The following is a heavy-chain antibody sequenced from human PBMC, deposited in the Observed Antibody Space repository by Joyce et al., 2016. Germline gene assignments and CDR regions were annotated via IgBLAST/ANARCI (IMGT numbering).Heavy chain of an antibody. V-gene: IGHV2-5*02. D-gene: IGHD5-12*01. Sequence: QITLKESGPTLVKPTQTLTLTCAFSGFSLSTRGVGVGWIRQPPGKALAWIALIYWDDDKRYSPSLKSRLTITKDTSRNQVVLTMTNMDPVDTATYYCAHRPNSGYDPSAFDFWGQGTLVTVSS. CDR2: IYWDDDK. CDR3: AHRPNSGYDPSAFDF. CDR1: GFSLSTRGVG. J-gene: IGHJ4*02.